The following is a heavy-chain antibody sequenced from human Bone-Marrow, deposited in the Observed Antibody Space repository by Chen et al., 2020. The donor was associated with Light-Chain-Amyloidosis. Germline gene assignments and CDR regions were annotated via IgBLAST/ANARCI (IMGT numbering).Heavy chain of an antibody. CDR1: GYTFPNYC. CDR2: IYPDDSDA. Sequence: EVLLEQSGPEVKKPGVSLKISCMGSGYTFPNYCIGWVRQMPGKGLEWMGVIYPDDSDARYSPSFDGQVTISADKSITTAYLQWRSLKASDTAMYYCARRRDGYNFDYWGQGTLVTVSS. V-gene: IGHV5-51*01. D-gene: IGHD5-12*01. J-gene: IGHJ4*02. CDR3: ARRRDGYNFDY.